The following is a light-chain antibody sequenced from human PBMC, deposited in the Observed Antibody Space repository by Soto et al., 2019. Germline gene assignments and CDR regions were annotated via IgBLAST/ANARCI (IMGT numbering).Light chain of an antibody. CDR1: ESVSSRY. J-gene: IGKJ2*01. CDR2: GAS. V-gene: IGKV3-20*01. CDR3: QPYGSSPPYA. Sequence: EIVLTQSPGTLSLSPGERATLSCRASESVSSRYLAWYRQKPGQAPRLLIYGASSRATGIPDRFSGSGSGTDFTLTISRLEPEDFAVYYCQPYGSSPPYAFGQGTKLEIK.